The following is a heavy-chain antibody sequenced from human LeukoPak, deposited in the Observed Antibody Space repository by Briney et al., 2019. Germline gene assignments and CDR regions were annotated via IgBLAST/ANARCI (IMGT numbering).Heavy chain of an antibody. J-gene: IGHJ6*03. CDR1: GYTFTSYD. D-gene: IGHD3-3*01. CDR3: ARTIRFGMVIRYYYYMDV. Sequence: ASVKVSCKASGYTFTSYDINWVRQAPGQGLEWMGWMNPNIGNTGYAQKFQGRVTMTRNTSISTAYMELSSLRSEDTAVYYCARTIRFGMVIRYYYYMDVWGKGTTVTVSS. V-gene: IGHV1-8*01. CDR2: MNPNIGNT.